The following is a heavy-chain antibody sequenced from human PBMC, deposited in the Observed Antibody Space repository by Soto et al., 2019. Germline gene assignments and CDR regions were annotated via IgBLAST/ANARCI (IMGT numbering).Heavy chain of an antibody. CDR1: GYTFTNND. J-gene: IGHJ5*02. CDR2: MNPGSGDT. D-gene: IGHD5-18*01. V-gene: IGHV1-8*01. CDR3: ARMASFGSLDWFDP. Sequence: ASVKVSCKASGYTFTNNDVTWVRQATGQGLEWMGRMNPGSGDTGYAQKFQGRVTMTRNISIATAYMELSSLRSGDTAIYYCARMASFGSLDWFDPWGQGTLVTVSS.